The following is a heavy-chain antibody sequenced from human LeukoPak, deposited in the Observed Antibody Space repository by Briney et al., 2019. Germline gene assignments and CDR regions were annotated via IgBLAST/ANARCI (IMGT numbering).Heavy chain of an antibody. D-gene: IGHD6-19*01. J-gene: IGHJ4*02. CDR3: ARRSGIAVAGAFDY. CDR2: IRYDGSNK. Sequence: GGSLRLSCAASGFTFSSYGMHWVRQAPGKGLEWVAFIRYDGSNKYYADSVKGRFAISRDNSKNTLYLQMNSLRAEDTAVYYCARRSGIAVAGAFDYWGQGTLVTVSS. CDR1: GFTFSSYG. V-gene: IGHV3-30*02.